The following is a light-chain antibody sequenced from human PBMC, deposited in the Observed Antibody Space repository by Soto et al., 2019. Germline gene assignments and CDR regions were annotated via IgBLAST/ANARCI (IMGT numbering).Light chain of an antibody. CDR2: GAS. J-gene: IGKJ1*01. Sequence: ELALTQCPVPLSLSPGERATLSCRASQSVSRCLAWYQQKPGQAPRLLIYGASSRATGIPDRFTGSGSGTDFTLTISRLEPEDFAMFYCQQYGNTPGTFGQGTKVDIK. CDR3: QQYGNTPGT. CDR1: QSVSRC. V-gene: IGKV3-20*01.